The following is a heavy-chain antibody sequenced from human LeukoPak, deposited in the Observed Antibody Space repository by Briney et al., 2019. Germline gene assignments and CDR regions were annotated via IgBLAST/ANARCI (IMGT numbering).Heavy chain of an antibody. V-gene: IGHV1-2*02. Sequence: ASVKVSCKASGYTFTGYYMHWVRQAPGQGLEWMGWINPNSGGTNYAQKFQGRVTMTRDTSISTAYMELSRLRSDDTAVYYCARDLLTGGGWNDYWGQGTLVTVSS. D-gene: IGHD1-14*01. CDR1: GYTFTGYY. CDR2: INPNSGGT. J-gene: IGHJ4*02. CDR3: ARDLLTGGGWNDY.